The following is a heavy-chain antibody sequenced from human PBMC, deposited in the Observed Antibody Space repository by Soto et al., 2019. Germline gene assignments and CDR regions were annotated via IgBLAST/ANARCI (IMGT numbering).Heavy chain of an antibody. CDR1: GYTFTSYG. V-gene: IGHV1-18*01. J-gene: IGHJ6*02. CDR2: ISAYNGNT. D-gene: IGHD1-26*01. Sequence: QVQLVQSGAEVKKPGASVKVSCKASGYTFTSYGISWVRQAPGQGLEWMGWISAYNGNTNYAQKLQGRVTVTTDTSTSTAYMELRSLRSDDTAVYYCARQQWELLRDYYYYGMDVWGQGTTVTVSS. CDR3: ARQQWELLRDYYYYGMDV.